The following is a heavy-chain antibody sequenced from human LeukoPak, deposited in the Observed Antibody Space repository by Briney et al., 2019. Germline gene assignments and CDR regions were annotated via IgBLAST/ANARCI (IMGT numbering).Heavy chain of an antibody. D-gene: IGHD1-1*01. CDR3: ASNWSDFDF. CDR2: INHSGNT. J-gene: IGHJ4*02. CDR1: GGSFSGYY. V-gene: IGHV4-34*01. Sequence: KPSETLSLTCAVYGGSFSGYYWSWIRQPPGKGLEWIGEINHSGNTKYNPSLKSRVTISVDTSKNQFSLKLSSVTAADTAVYYCASNWSDFDFWGRGTLVTVSS.